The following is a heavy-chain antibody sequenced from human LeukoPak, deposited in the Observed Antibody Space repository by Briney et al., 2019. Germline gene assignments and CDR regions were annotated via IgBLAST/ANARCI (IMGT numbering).Heavy chain of an antibody. D-gene: IGHD3-22*01. V-gene: IGHV4-34*01. CDR3: ARRQRITMIVVVKAFDY. CDR2: INHSGST. J-gene: IGHJ4*02. Sequence: PSETLSLTCAVYGGSFRGYYWSWIRQPPGQGLEWIGEINHSGSTNYNPSLKSRVTISVDTSKNQFSLKLSSVPAADTAVYYCARRQRITMIVVVKAFDYWGQGTLVTVSS. CDR1: GGSFRGYY.